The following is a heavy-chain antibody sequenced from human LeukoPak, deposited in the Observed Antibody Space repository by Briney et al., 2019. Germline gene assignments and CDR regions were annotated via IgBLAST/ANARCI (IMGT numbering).Heavy chain of an antibody. CDR2: ISAYNGNT. D-gene: IGHD3-10*01. V-gene: IGHV1-18*01. J-gene: IGHJ4*02. CDR3: ARDRAYGSGSYYFDY. CDR1: GYTFTSYG. Sequence: GASVKVSCKASGYTFTSYGISWVRQAPGQGLEWMGWISAYNGNTNYAQKLQGRVTMTTDTSTSTAYMELRSLRSDDTAVYYCARDRAYGSGSYYFDYWGQGTLVTVSS.